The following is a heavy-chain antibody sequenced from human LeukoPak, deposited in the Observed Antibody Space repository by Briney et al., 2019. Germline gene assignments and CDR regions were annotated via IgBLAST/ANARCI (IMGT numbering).Heavy chain of an antibody. V-gene: IGHV4-31*02. D-gene: IGHD3-10*01. Sequence: SETLSLTWTVSGGSVNSGAYYWSWIRQFPGKGLEWIGQIFFTGRTDYNPSLKSRLAISIDTSRDQFSLELSSVSAADTATYYCARDRASGMDYWGQGILVTVSS. J-gene: IGHJ4*02. CDR2: IFFTGRT. CDR1: GGSVNSGAYY. CDR3: ARDRASGMDY.